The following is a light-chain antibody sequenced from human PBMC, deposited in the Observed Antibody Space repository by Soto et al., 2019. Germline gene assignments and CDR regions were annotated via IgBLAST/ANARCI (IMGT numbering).Light chain of an antibody. Sequence: EIVRTQSPGTLSLSPGERATLSCRASQSVSSRLAWYQQKPGQAPRLLISGASSRATGIPDRFSGSGFGTDFTLTISRLEPEDFALYYCQHYAGGSRITFGQGTRLEIK. CDR2: GAS. CDR1: QSVSSR. V-gene: IGKV3-20*01. J-gene: IGKJ5*01. CDR3: QHYAGGSRIT.